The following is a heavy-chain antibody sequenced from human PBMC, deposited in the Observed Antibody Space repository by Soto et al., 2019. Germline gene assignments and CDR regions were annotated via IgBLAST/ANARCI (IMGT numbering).Heavy chain of an antibody. V-gene: IGHV4-30-2*01. J-gene: IGHJ5*02. CDR3: ARVVDYGDYGGWFDP. D-gene: IGHD4-17*01. Sequence: KPSETLSLTCAVSGGSISSGGYSWSWIRQPPGKGLEWIGYIYHSGSTYYNPSLKSRVTISVDRSKNQFSLKLSSVTAADTAVYYCARVVDYGDYGGWFDPWGQGTLVTVSS. CDR1: GGSISSGGYS. CDR2: IYHSGST.